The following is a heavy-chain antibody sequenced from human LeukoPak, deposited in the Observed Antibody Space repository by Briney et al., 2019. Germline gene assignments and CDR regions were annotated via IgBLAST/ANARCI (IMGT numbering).Heavy chain of an antibody. CDR2: INSDGRST. CDR3: ARHRDSSSSVVYYYYGMDV. Sequence: GGSLRLSCAASGFTFSSYWMHWVRQAPGKGLVWVSRINSDGRSTSYADSVKRRFTISRDNAKNTLYLQMNSLRAEDTALYYCARHRDSSSSVVYYYYGMDVWGQGTTVTVSS. D-gene: IGHD6-6*01. J-gene: IGHJ6*02. CDR1: GFTFSSYW. V-gene: IGHV3-74*01.